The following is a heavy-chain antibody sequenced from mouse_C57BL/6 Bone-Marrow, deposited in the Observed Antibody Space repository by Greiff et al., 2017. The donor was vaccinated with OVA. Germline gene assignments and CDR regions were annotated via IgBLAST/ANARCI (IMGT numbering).Heavy chain of an antibody. CDR1: GYSFTDYN. D-gene: IGHD2-1*01. J-gene: IGHJ3*01. CDR2: INPNYGTT. CDR3: AKIYYGNSWFAY. Sequence: EVKVVESGPELVKPGASVKISCKASGYSFTDYNMNWVKQSNGKSLEWIGVINPNYGTTSYNQKFKGKATLTVDQSSSTAYMQLNSLTSEDSAVYYCAKIYYGNSWFAYWGQGTLVTVSA. V-gene: IGHV1-39*01.